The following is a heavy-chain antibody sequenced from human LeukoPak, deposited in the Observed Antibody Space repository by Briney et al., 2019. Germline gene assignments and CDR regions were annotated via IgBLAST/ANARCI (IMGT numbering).Heavy chain of an antibody. V-gene: IGHV3-72*01. CDR3: TRDGGDSVYSAFDI. CDR2: IRRRINSSTT. J-gene: IGHJ3*02. D-gene: IGHD3-16*01. Sequence: GGSLRLSCVASGFTFSDYILDWVRQAPGKGLEWVGRIRRRINSSTTEYAASVKDRFIISRDDSRNSLYLHMNSLKTEDTAVYHCTRDGGDSVYSAFDIWGQGTMVTASS. CDR1: GFTFSDYI.